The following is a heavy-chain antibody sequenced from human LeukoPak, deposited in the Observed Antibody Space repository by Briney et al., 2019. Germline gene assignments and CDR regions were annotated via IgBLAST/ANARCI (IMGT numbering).Heavy chain of an antibody. CDR3: AKSSGSGYYYWFDP. CDR1: GGSFSGYY. CDR2: INHSGST. V-gene: IGHV4-34*01. D-gene: IGHD3-22*01. J-gene: IGHJ5*02. Sequence: PSETLSLTCAVYGGSFSGYYWSWIRQPPGKGLEWIGEINHSGSTNYNPSLKSRVTMSVDTSKNQFSLKLSSVTAADTAVYYCAKSSGSGYYYWFDPWGQGTLVTVSS.